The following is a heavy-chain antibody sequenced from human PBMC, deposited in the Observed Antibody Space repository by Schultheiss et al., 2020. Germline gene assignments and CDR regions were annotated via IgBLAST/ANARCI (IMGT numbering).Heavy chain of an antibody. Sequence: GSLRLSCTVSGVSISSSSYYWSWIRQPPGKGLEWIGSIYYSGSTYYNPSLKSRVTISVDTSKNQFSLRLTSVTAADTAVYFCARDNTVFGDLGWFDPWGQGTLVTVSS. CDR3: ARDNTVFGDLGWFDP. CDR1: GVSISSSSYY. CDR2: IYYSGST. V-gene: IGHV4-39*07. J-gene: IGHJ5*02. D-gene: IGHD3-3*01.